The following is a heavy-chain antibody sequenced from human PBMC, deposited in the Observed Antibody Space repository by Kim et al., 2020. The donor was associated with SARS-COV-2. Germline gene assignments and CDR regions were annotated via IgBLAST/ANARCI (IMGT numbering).Heavy chain of an antibody. J-gene: IGHJ4*02. V-gene: IGHV3-48*03. CDR2: ISYSGSSI. CDR1: GFTFSSYE. D-gene: IGHD2-8*01. CDR3: ARDGSYCTNGVCYNDY. Sequence: GGSLRLSCAASGFTFSSYEMNWVRQAPGKGLEWVSYISYSGSSIYYADSVKGRFTISRDNAKNSLYLQMNSLRAEDTALYYCARDGSYCTNGVCYNDYWGQGTLVTVSS.